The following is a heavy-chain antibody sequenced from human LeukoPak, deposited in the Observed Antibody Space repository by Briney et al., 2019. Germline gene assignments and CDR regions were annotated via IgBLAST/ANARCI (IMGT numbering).Heavy chain of an antibody. V-gene: IGHV4-59*01. D-gene: IGHD2-2*02. CDR3: ARGGGTRYCSSTSCYTLGGWFDP. CDR2: IYYSGST. CDR1: GGSISSYY. Sequence: SETLSLTCTVSGGSISSYYWSWIRQPPGKGLEWIGYIYYSGSTNYNPSLKSRVTISVDTSKNQFSLKLSSVTAADTAVYYCARGGGTRYCSSTSCYTLGGWFDPWGQGTLVTVSS. J-gene: IGHJ5*02.